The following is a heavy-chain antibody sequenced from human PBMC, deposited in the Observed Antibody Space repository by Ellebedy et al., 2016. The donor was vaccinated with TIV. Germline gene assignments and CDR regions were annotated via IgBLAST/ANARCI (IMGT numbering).Heavy chain of an antibody. CDR1: GGSISSSNW. CDR2: IYHSGST. J-gene: IGHJ6*02. Sequence: SETLSLTCAVSGGSISSSNWWSWVRQPPGKGLEWIGEIYHSGSTNYNPSLKSRVTISVDKSKNQFSLKLSSVTAADTAVYYCARELWSGYYRYYGMDVWGQGTTVTVSS. D-gene: IGHD3-3*01. V-gene: IGHV4-4*02. CDR3: ARELWSGYYRYYGMDV.